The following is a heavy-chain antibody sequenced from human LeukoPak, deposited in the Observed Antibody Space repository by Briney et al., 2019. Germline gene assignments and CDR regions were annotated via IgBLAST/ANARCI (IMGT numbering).Heavy chain of an antibody. D-gene: IGHD6-19*01. CDR2: IYYSGST. Sequence: SETLSLTCTVSGGSISSSSYYWGWIRQPPGKGLEWIGSIYYSGSTYYNPSLKSRVTISVDTSKNQFSLKLSSVTAADTAVYYCSRDRKVGIAVAGTVGWGQGTLVTVSS. CDR3: SRDRKVGIAVAGTVG. J-gene: IGHJ4*02. CDR1: GGSISSSSYY. V-gene: IGHV4-39*07.